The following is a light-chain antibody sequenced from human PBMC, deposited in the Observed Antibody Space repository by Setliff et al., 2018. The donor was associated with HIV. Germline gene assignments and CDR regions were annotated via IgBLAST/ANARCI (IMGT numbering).Light chain of an antibody. V-gene: IGLV2-14*03. CDR2: DVS. Sequence: QSVLTQPASVSGSPGQSITISCTGTSSDIGTYNYVSWYQQHPGRAPKLMIYDVSFRPSGVSNRFSGSKSGSTASLTISGLQADDEADYYCSSYTTTSILLFGTGTKGTV. CDR1: SSDIGTYNY. J-gene: IGLJ1*01. CDR3: SSYTTTSILL.